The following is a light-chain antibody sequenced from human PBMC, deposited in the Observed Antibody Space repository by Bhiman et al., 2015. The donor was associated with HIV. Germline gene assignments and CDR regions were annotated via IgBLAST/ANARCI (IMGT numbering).Light chain of an antibody. J-gene: IGLJ2*01. CDR3: QSADSSGTYVV. CDR1: SLRSYY. CDR2: GKN. Sequence: SSELTQDPAVSVALGQTVRITCQGDSLRSYYATWYQQKPGQAPLLVIYGKNNRPSGIPDRFSGSSSGTTVTLTISGVQAEDEADYYCQSADSSGTYVVFGGGTKLTVL. V-gene: IGLV3-19*01.